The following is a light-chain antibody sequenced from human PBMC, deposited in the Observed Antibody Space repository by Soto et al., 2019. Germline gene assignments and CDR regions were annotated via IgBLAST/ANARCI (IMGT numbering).Light chain of an antibody. CDR1: QSVSSD. V-gene: IGKV3D-15*01. J-gene: IGKJ2*01. CDR2: GAS. CDR3: QHYSRLTPYT. Sequence: ELLMTQSPDTLSVSPGDRAALSCRTSQSVSSDLAWHQQKPGQAPRLLIYGASTRATGIPARFSGRGSGTEFTLTISSLQSEDFAVYYRQHYSRLTPYTFGQKTKV.